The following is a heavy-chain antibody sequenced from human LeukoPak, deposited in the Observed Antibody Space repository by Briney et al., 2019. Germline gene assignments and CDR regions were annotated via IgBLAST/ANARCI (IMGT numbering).Heavy chain of an antibody. J-gene: IGHJ4*02. CDR3: ARGGRGRD. CDR1: GGSFSGYY. V-gene: IGHV4-34*01. CDR2: INHSGST. Sequence: SETLSLTCAVYGGSFSGYYWSWIRQPPGKGLEWSGEINHSGSTNYNPSLKSRVTISVDTSKNQFSLKLSSVTAADTAVYYCARGGRGRDWGQGTLVTVSS. D-gene: IGHD3-10*01.